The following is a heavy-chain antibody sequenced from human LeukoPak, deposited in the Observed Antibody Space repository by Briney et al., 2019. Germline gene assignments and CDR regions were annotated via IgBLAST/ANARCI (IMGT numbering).Heavy chain of an antibody. CDR1: GGSISSYY. D-gene: IGHD3-22*01. CDR3: ARVVPYYYDSSGYYRSSGGAFDI. Sequence: SETLSLTCTVSGGSISSYYWSWIRQPPGQGLEWIGYIYYSGSTNYNPSLKSRVTISVDTSKNQFSLKLSSVTAADTAVYYCARVVPYYYDSSGYYRSSGGAFDIWGQGTMVTVSS. CDR2: IYYSGST. J-gene: IGHJ3*02. V-gene: IGHV4-59*01.